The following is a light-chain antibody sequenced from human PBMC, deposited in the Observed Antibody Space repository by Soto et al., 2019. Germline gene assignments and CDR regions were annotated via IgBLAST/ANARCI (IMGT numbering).Light chain of an antibody. Sequence: QSALTQPASVSGSPGQSITISCTGASSDVGSYNLVSWYQQHPGKAPKLIIYAVSGRPSGVSNRFSGSKSGNTASLTISGLQAEDEADYYCCTYAGGRHGLFGGGTKLTVL. CDR1: SSDVGSYNL. CDR3: CTYAGGRHGL. CDR2: AVS. V-gene: IGLV2-23*02. J-gene: IGLJ3*02.